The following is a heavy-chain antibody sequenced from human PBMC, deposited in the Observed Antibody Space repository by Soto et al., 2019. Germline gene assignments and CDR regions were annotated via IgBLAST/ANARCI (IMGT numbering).Heavy chain of an antibody. Sequence: QVQLQESGPGLVKPSQTLSLTCTVSGGSISSGGYYWSWIRQHPGKGLEWIGYIYYSGSTYYNPSLKSRVNTTEDTFKNQFTLQLSSVTGVDTAVYYCTRVLGYFLGGVDYYYDYYFDVWGKGTTVTVCS. CDR1: GGSISSGGYY. J-gene: IGHJ6*03. CDR3: TRVLGYFLGGVDYYYDYYFDV. CDR2: IYYSGST. V-gene: IGHV4-31*03. D-gene: IGHD3-16*01.